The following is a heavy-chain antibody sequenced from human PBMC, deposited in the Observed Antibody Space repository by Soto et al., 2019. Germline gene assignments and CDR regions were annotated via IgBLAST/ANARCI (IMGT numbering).Heavy chain of an antibody. D-gene: IGHD3-22*01. CDR1: GFTFSTYS. CDR2: ISSSSSYI. Sequence: EVQLVESGGGLVKPGGSLRLSCAASGFTFSTYSMNWVRQAPGKGLEWVSSISSSSSYISYADSVKGRFTISRDNAKNSLYLQMNSLRAEGTAVYYCARYDSSGYYWPYYYYGMDVWGQGTTVTVSS. J-gene: IGHJ6*02. V-gene: IGHV3-21*01. CDR3: ARYDSSGYYWPYYYYGMDV.